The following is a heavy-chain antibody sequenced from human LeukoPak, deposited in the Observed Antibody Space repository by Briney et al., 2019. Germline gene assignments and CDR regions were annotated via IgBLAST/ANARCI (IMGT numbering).Heavy chain of an antibody. CDR3: ARDSPRYCSGGSCYSYMSASDI. Sequence: PSETPSLTCTVSGGSISSYYWSWIRQPAGKGLEWIGRIYTSGSTNYNPSLKSRVTMSVDTSKNQFSLKLSSVTAADTAVYYCARDSPRYCSGGSCYSYMSASDIWGQGTMVTVSS. D-gene: IGHD2-15*01. J-gene: IGHJ3*02. CDR2: IYTSGST. CDR1: GGSISSYY. V-gene: IGHV4-4*07.